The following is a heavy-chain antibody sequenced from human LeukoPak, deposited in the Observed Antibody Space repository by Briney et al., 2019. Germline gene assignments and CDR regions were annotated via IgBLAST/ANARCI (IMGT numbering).Heavy chain of an antibody. CDR1: EYTFTGYY. J-gene: IGHJ4*02. V-gene: IGHV1-2*02. CDR3: ASIVFWSGYFDY. CDR2: INPNSGGT. Sequence: GASVKVSCKASEYTFTGYYMHWVRQAPGQGLEWMGWINPNSGGTNYAQKFQGRVTMTRDTSISTAYMELSRRRSDDIAVYYCASIVFWSGYFDYWGQGTVVTVSS. D-gene: IGHD3-3*01.